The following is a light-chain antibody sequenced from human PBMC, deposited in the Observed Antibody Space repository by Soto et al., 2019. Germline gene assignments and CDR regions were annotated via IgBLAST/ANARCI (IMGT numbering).Light chain of an antibody. J-gene: IGKJ2*02. CDR3: QQYYGTPPST. V-gene: IGKV4-1*01. Sequence: DIVLTQSPDSLAVSLGERATINCKSSQSVLYSSNNKNYLAWYQQKPGQPPKLLIYWASTRGSGVPDRFSGSESGTDFTLTISSLQAEDVAVYYCQQYYGTPPSTFGQGTKLEI. CDR1: QSVLYSSNNKNY. CDR2: WAS.